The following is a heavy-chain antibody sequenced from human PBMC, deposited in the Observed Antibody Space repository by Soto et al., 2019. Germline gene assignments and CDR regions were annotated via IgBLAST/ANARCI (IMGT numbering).Heavy chain of an antibody. CDR3: AGSPLGYCSGGSCRGDAFDI. D-gene: IGHD2-15*01. V-gene: IGHV1-69*04. Sequence: GASGKVSCKASGGTFSSYAIIWVRQAPGQGLEWMGRIIPIGGTANYAQKFQGRVTMTGDTSTSTVYMELSSLRSEDTAVYYCAGSPLGYCSGGSCRGDAFDIWGQGTMVTVSS. J-gene: IGHJ3*02. CDR2: IIPIGGTA. CDR1: GGTFSSYA.